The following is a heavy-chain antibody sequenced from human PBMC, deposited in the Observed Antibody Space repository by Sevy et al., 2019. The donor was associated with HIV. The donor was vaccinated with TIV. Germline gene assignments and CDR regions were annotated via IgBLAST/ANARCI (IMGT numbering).Heavy chain of an antibody. D-gene: IGHD6-19*01. CDR2: FYNSGRT. Sequence: SETLSLTCTVSGSSISGFSWSWIRQPPGKGLEWIGYFYNSGRTNDNPSLKSRVTISVDTSKNQFSLKLNSVTAADTAVYYCARAHTSGWFHYWGQGTLVTVSS. CDR3: ARAHTSGWFHY. J-gene: IGHJ4*02. CDR1: GSSISGFS. V-gene: IGHV4-59*08.